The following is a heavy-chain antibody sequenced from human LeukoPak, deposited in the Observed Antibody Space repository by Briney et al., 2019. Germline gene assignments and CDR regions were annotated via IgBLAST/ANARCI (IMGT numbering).Heavy chain of an antibody. CDR3: ASSDYYYYGMDV. V-gene: IGHV1-69*13. CDR1: GGTFSSYA. Sequence: LVKVSCKASGGTFSSYAISWVRQAPGQGLEWMGGIIPIFGTANYAQKFQGRVTITADESTSTAYMELSSLRSEDTAVYYCASSDYYYYGMDVWGQGTTVTVSS. J-gene: IGHJ6*02. CDR2: IIPIFGTA.